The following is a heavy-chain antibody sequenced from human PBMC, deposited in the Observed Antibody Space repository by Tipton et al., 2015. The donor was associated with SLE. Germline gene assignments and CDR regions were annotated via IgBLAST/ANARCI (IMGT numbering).Heavy chain of an antibody. CDR1: GFTFSSYA. CDR3: AKDTRLCGGDCYQYFQH. V-gene: IGHV3-23*01. Sequence: SLRLSCAASGFTFSSYAMSWVRQAPGKGLEWVSAISGSGGSTYYADSVKGRFTISRDNSKNTLYLQMNSLRAEDTAVYYCAKDTRLCGGDCYQYFQHWGQGTLVTVSS. CDR2: ISGSGGST. J-gene: IGHJ1*01. D-gene: IGHD2-21*01.